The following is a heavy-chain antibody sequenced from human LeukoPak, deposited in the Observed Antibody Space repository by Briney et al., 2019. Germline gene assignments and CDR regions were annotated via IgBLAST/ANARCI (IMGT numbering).Heavy chain of an antibody. Sequence: SVKVSCKASGGTFSSYAISWVRQAPGQGLEWMGRIIPIFGTANYAQKFQGRVTITTDESTSTAYMELSSLRSEDTAVDYCARDPLDSYSSGWYYFDYWGQGTLVTVCS. D-gene: IGHD6-19*01. CDR2: IIPIFGTA. CDR1: GGTFSSYA. CDR3: ARDPLDSYSSGWYYFDY. J-gene: IGHJ4*02. V-gene: IGHV1-69*05.